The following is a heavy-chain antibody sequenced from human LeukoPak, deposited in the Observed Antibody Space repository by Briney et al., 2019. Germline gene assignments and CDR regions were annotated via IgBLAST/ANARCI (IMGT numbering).Heavy chain of an antibody. CDR1: GYTLTELS. Sequence: GASVKVSCRVSGYTLTELSMHRVRQAPGKGLEWMGGFDPEDGETIYAQKFQGRVTMTEDTSTDTAYMELSSLRSEDTAVYYCATASGSYYYFQHWGQGTLVTVSS. CDR2: FDPEDGET. J-gene: IGHJ1*01. V-gene: IGHV1-24*01. CDR3: ATASGSYYYFQH. D-gene: IGHD1-26*01.